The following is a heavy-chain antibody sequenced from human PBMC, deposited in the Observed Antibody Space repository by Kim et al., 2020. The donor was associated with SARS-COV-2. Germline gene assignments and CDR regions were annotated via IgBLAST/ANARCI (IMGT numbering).Heavy chain of an antibody. D-gene: IGHD2-15*01. Sequence: GGSLRLSCAASGFTFSTYWMHWVLQAPGKGLVWVSRISSDESSTSYADSVKGRFTISRDNAKNTLYLQMNSLRAEDTAVYYCARGEVVAAPTPFDYWGQGTLVTVSS. CDR2: ISSDESST. V-gene: IGHV3-74*01. CDR3: ARGEVVAAPTPFDY. J-gene: IGHJ4*02. CDR1: GFTFSTYW.